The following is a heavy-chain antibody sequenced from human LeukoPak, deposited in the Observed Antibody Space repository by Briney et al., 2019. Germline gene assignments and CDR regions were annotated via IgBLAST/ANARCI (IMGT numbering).Heavy chain of an antibody. D-gene: IGHD3-3*01. Sequence: GGSLRLSCAASGFTFSNYWIHWVRQAPGKGLVWVSRIDNAGSITTYADSVKGRFTISRDNAENTLYLQMNSLRVEDTAVYYCARPGYDFWSGYRPICWGQGTLVTVSS. V-gene: IGHV3-74*03. CDR2: IDNAGSIT. J-gene: IGHJ4*02. CDR3: ARPGYDFWSGYRPIC. CDR1: GFTFSNYW.